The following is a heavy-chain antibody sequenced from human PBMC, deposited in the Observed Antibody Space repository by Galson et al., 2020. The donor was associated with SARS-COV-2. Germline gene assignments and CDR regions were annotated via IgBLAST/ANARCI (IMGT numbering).Heavy chain of an antibody. CDR1: GFTFSDYA. J-gene: IGHJ4*02. D-gene: IGHD3-22*01. CDR2: MSYDGSNI. V-gene: IGHV3-30*04. Sequence: GGSLRLSCAASGFTFSDYAFHWVRQAPGKGLEWVSSMSYDGSNIYYADSVKGRFTISRDNSMSTLYLQMDSLRRKDTAVYYCAREGNYYDSGGDYYHFWGQGALVTVSS. CDR3: AREGNYYDSGGDYYHF.